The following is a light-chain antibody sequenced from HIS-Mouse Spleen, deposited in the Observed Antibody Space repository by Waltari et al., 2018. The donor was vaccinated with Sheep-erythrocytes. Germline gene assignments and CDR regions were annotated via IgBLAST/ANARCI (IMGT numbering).Light chain of an antibody. V-gene: IGLV3-1*01. CDR3: QAWDSSTAVV. Sequence: SYELTQPPSVSVSPGQTASITSSGDKLGDKSACWYQQKPGQSPVLVIYQDSKRPPGIPERFSGSNSGNTATLTISGTQAMDEADYYCQAWDSSTAVVFGGGTKLTVL. J-gene: IGLJ2*01. CDR1: KLGDKS. CDR2: QDS.